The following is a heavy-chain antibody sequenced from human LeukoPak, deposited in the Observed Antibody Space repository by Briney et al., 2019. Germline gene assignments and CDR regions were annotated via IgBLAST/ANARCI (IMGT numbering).Heavy chain of an antibody. Sequence: GGSLRLPCAASGFTFSDYYMDWVRQAPGKGLEWVAFIRYDGSNKYYADSVKGRFTISRDNSKNTLYLQMNSLRAEDTAVYYCAKDDYYGSGSYYMVWGQGTLVTVSS. CDR1: GFTFSDYY. V-gene: IGHV3-30*02. CDR3: AKDDYYGSGSYYMV. CDR2: IRYDGSNK. J-gene: IGHJ4*02. D-gene: IGHD3-10*01.